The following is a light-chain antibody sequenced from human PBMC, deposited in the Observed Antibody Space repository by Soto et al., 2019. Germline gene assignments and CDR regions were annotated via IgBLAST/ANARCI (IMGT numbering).Light chain of an antibody. V-gene: IGKV3-20*01. CDR2: GAS. Sequence: EIVLTQSPGTLSLSPGERATLSCRASQSVSSNYLAWYQQKPGQAPRLLIYGASTRATGIPDRFSGSGSGTDFTLPISRLEPEDFAVYYCHQYGSLPCTFGQGTKLEIK. CDR1: QSVSSNY. CDR3: HQYGSLPCT. J-gene: IGKJ2*02.